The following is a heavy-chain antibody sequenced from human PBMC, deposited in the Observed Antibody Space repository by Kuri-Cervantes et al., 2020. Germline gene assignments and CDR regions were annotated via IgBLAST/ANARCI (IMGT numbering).Heavy chain of an antibody. CDR3: AADVHYGSGGNYYYYGMNV. Sequence: ASVKVSCKASGYTFTSYYMHWVRQAPGQGLEWMGIINPSGGSTSYAQKFQGRVTMTRDTSTSTVYMELSSLRSEDTAVYYCAADVHYGSGGNYYYYGMNVWGQGTTVTVSS. J-gene: IGHJ6*02. CDR1: GYTFTSYY. V-gene: IGHV1-46*01. CDR2: INPSGGST. D-gene: IGHD3-10*01.